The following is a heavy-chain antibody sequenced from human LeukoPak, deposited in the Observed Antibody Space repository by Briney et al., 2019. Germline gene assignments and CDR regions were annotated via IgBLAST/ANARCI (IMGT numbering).Heavy chain of an antibody. D-gene: IGHD3-3*01. CDR3: AKLPYYDFWSGSLGFDI. CDR2: INPSGGST. CDR1: GYTFTSYY. V-gene: IGHV1-46*01. Sequence: ASVKVSCKASGYTFTSYYMHWVRQAPGQGLEWMGIINPSGGSTSYAQKFQGRVTMTRDTSTSTVYMELSSLRSEDTAVYYCAKLPYYDFWSGSLGFDIWGQGTMVTVSS. J-gene: IGHJ3*02.